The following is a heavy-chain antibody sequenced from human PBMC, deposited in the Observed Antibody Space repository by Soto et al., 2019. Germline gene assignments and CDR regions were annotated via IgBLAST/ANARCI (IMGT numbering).Heavy chain of an antibody. Sequence: QVQLVQSGAEVKKPGSSVKVSCKASGGTFSSYAISWVRQAPGQGLEWMGGIIPIFGTANYAQKFQGRVTITADEPTSTAYMELSSLRSEDTAVYYCARRGLEYRRPYYYYGMDVWGKGTTVTVSS. J-gene: IGHJ6*04. CDR2: IIPIFGTA. D-gene: IGHD2-2*01. V-gene: IGHV1-69*01. CDR3: ARRGLEYRRPYYYYGMDV. CDR1: GGTFSSYA.